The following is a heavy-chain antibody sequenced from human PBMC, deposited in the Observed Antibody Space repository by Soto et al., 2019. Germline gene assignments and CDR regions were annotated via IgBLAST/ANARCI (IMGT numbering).Heavy chain of an antibody. V-gene: IGHV3-15*01. J-gene: IGHJ6*02. CDR1: GFTFSNAW. D-gene: IGHD2-2*01. CDR3: TTDVVPAAGYYYYGMDV. CDR2: IKSKTDGGTT. Sequence: LRLSCAASGFTFSNAWMSWVRQAPGKGLEWVGRIKSKTDGGTTDYAAPVKGRFTISRDDSKNTLYLQMNSLKTEDTAVYYCTTDVVPAAGYYYYGMDVWGQGTTVTVSS.